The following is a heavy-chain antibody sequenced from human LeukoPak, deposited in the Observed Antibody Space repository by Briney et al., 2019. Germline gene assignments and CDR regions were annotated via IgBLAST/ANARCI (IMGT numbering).Heavy chain of an antibody. V-gene: IGHV1-69*13. J-gene: IGHJ4*02. Sequence: SVKVSCKASGGTFSSYAISWVRQAPGQGLEWMGGIIPIFGTANYAQKFQGRVTITADESTSTAYMELSSLRSEDTAVYYCASPKPGYQPLLYLPFDYWGQGTPVTVSS. CDR1: GGTFSSYA. CDR3: ASPKPGYQPLLYLPFDY. CDR2: IIPIFGTA. D-gene: IGHD2-2*02.